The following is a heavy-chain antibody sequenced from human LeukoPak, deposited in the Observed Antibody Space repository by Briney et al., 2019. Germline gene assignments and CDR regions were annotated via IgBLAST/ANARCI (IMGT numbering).Heavy chain of an antibody. Sequence: PGGSLRLSCAASGFTFSSYAMSWVRQAPGKGLEWVSAISGSGGSTHYADSVKGRFTISRDNSKNTLYLQMNSLRAEDTAVYYCAKDWGDEATPEGQIYSYYYMDVWGKGTTVTVSS. D-gene: IGHD5-12*01. CDR2: ISGSGGST. V-gene: IGHV3-23*01. CDR1: GFTFSSYA. J-gene: IGHJ6*03. CDR3: AKDWGDEATPEGQIYSYYYMDV.